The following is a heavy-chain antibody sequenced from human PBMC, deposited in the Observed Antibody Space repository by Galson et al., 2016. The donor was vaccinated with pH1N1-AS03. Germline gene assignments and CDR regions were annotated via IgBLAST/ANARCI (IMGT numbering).Heavy chain of an antibody. J-gene: IGHJ3*01. D-gene: IGHD3-22*01. CDR3: ARQDSSGYFHGLDV. CDR2: IINEGTST. V-gene: IGHV3-74*01. Sequence: SLRLSCAASGFTFTTYWMHWVRQAPGGGLVWVSSIINEGTSTRGTDSVKGRFFISRDNAKNTVYLQMNSLRAEDTAVYYCARQDSSGYFHGLDVWGRGTTVTVSS. CDR1: GFTFTTYW.